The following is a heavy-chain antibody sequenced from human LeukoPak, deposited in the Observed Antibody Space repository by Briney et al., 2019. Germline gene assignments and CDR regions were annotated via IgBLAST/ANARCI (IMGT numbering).Heavy chain of an antibody. Sequence: GGSLRLSCAASGFTFSDYYMSWIRQAPGKGLEWVSYISSSGSTIYYADSVKGRFTISRDNAKNSLYLQMNSLRAEDTAVYYCGVSVVIPAAFDHWGQGTLVTVSS. V-gene: IGHV3-11*01. D-gene: IGHD2-2*01. CDR1: GFTFSDYY. J-gene: IGHJ4*02. CDR3: GVSVVIPAAFDH. CDR2: ISSSGSTI.